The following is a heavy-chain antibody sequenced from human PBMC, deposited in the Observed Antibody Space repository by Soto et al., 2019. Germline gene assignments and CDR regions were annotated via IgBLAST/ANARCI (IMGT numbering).Heavy chain of an antibody. CDR1: GGFISSAY. J-gene: IGHJ4*03. CDR2: IYTSGST. V-gene: IGHV4-4*07. Sequence: TXSLTFSVSGGFISSAYWSWIRQPSGKGLQWIGRIYTSGSTDYSPSLKSRVNVSLDMSENQFSLTLSSVTAADTAVYYCARGRGTSWGYLDYWGQGMLVTVSS. CDR3: ARGRGTSWGYLDY.